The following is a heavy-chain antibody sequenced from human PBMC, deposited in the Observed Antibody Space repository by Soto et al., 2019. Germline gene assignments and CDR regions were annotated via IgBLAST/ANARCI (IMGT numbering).Heavy chain of an antibody. CDR1: GFTFSSYE. V-gene: IGHV3-48*03. J-gene: IGHJ4*02. CDR2: ISSSGSTI. Sequence: EVQLVESGGGLVQPGGSLRLSCSASGFTFSSYEMNWVRQAPGKGLEWVSYISSSGSTIYYADSVKGRFAISRDNAKNSLYLQMNSLRAEDTAVYYCARDRQELFTTGEFDYWGQGTLVTVSS. D-gene: IGHD3-16*01. CDR3: ARDRQELFTTGEFDY.